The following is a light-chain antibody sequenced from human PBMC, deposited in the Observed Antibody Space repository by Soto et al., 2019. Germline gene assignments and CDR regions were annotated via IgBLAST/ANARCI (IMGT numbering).Light chain of an antibody. V-gene: IGLV3-1*01. CDR3: QAWDSSNYV. CDR1: RLGDKY. CDR2: RDY. J-gene: IGLJ1*01. Sequence: SYELTQPPSVSVSPGQTASITCSGDRLGDKYACWYQQKPGQSPLLVIYRDYKRPSGIPERFSGSKSGNTATLTISGTQAMDEADYYCQAWDSSNYVFGTGTQLTVL.